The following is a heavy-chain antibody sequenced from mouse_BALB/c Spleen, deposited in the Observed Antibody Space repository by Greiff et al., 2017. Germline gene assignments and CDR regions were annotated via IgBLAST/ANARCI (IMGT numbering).Heavy chain of an antibody. J-gene: IGHJ1*01. V-gene: IGHV1-7*01. CDR3: ARGTEGYFDV. CDR1: GYTFTSYW. CDR2: INPSTGYT. D-gene: IGHD3-3*01. Sequence: QVQLQQSGAELAKPGASVKMSCKASGYTFTSYWMHWVKQRPGQGLEWIGYINPSTGYTEYNQKFKDKATLTADKSSSTAYMQLSSLTSEDSAVYYCARGTEGYFDVWGAGTTVTVSS.